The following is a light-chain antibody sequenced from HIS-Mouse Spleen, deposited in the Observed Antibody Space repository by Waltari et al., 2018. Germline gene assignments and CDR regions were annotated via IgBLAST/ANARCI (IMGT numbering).Light chain of an antibody. CDR1: QSLLHSNGYNY. CDR2: LGS. Sequence: DIVMTQSPLSLPVTPGEPASISCRSSQSLLHSNGYNYLDWYLQKPGQSPQLLIYLGSNRASGVPDRFSGSVSGTDFTLKISRVEAEDVGVYYCMQALQTPLTFGGGTKVEIK. V-gene: IGKV2-28*01. J-gene: IGKJ4*01. CDR3: MQALQTPLT.